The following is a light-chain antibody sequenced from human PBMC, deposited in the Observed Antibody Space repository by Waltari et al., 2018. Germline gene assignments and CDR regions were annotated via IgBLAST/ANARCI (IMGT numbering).Light chain of an antibody. J-gene: IGKJ1*01. CDR2: DAS. V-gene: IGKV1-5*01. CDR1: QSISYW. CDR3: QQYNTYST. Sequence: MTQSPATLSVSPGERATLSCRASQSISYWVAWYQQKPGKAPKLLIYDASSLESGVPSTFSGSGYGTEFTLTISSLQPDDFATYYCQQYNTYSTFGQGTRVEI.